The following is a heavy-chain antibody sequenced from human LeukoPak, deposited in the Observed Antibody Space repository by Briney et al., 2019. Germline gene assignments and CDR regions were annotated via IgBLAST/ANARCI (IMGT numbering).Heavy chain of an antibody. CDR1: GYTLTELS. CDR2: FDPEDGET. CDR3: ATPRRGGSYWAKVDFDY. V-gene: IGHV1-24*01. J-gene: IGHJ4*02. Sequence: ASVKVSCKVSGYTLTELSMHWVRQAPGKGLEWMGGFDPEDGETIYAQKFQGRVTMTEDTPTDTAYMELSSLRSEDTAVYYCATPRRGGSYWAKVDFDYWGQGTLVTVSS. D-gene: IGHD1-26*01.